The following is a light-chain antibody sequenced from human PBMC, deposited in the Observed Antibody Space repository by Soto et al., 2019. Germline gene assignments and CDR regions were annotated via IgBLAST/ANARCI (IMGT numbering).Light chain of an antibody. V-gene: IGKV3-11*01. J-gene: IGKJ5*01. CDR1: PSVANF. Sequence: ILLTQSPPTLALSPGERATLSCRASPSVANFVAWYQQKPGQAPRLLIYGAFNRATGIPARFSGSGSGTDFTLTISSLEPEDSAVYYCQQRNIWPPVTFGHGTRLEIK. CDR2: GAF. CDR3: QQRNIWPPVT.